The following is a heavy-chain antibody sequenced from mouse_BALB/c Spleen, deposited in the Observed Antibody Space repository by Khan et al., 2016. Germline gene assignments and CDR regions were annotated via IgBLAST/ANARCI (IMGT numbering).Heavy chain of an antibody. J-gene: IGHJ4*01. CDR2: IFPYNGGA. CDR1: GYTFTDYN. D-gene: IGHD1-3*01. Sequence: VQLQQSGPELVKPGASVKISCKASGYTFTDYNMHWVKQSHGKSLEWIGYIFPYNGGAGYNQKFKNKATLTVGNSSSTAYMELRTLTSEDSAVYYCARSGNSGYYYAMDYWGQGTSVTVSS. V-gene: IGHV1S29*02. CDR3: ARSGNSGYYYAMDY.